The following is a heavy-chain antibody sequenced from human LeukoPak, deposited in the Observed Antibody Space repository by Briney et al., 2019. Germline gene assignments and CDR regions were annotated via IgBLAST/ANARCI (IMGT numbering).Heavy chain of an antibody. J-gene: IGHJ4*02. Sequence: GGSLRLSCAASGFTFSSYGMHWVRQAPGKGLQWVALISSNGNNERYADSVKGRFSISRDNSKNTMYLRMNSLRAEDTAIYYCTRIKYSTSWSGDYWGQGALVTVSS. CDR3: TRIKYSTSWSGDY. CDR2: ISSNGNNE. CDR1: GFTFSSYG. D-gene: IGHD6-13*01. V-gene: IGHV3-30*03.